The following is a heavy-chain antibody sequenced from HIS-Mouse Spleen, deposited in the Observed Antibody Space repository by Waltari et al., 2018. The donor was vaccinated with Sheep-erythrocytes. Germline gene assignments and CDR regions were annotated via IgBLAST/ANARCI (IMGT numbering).Heavy chain of an antibody. CDR2: ISYDGSNK. CDR3: ARGAYSSSWYPFQH. D-gene: IGHD6-13*01. J-gene: IGHJ1*01. CDR1: GFTFSSYA. Sequence: QVQLVESGGGVVQPGRSLSLSCPASGFTFSSYAMQWVRQAPGKGLEWVAVISYDGSNKYYADSVKGRFTISRDNSKNTLYLQMNSLRAEDTAVYYCARGAYSSSWYPFQHWGQGTLVTVSS. V-gene: IGHV3-30-3*01.